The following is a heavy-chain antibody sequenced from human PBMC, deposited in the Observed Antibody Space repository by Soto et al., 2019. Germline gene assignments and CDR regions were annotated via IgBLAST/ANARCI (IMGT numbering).Heavy chain of an antibody. V-gene: IGHV5-51*01. D-gene: IGHD5-18*01. CDR2: IYPGDSDT. CDR3: AIKKSGYSYGYFAFDI. CDR1: GYSFTSYW. Sequence: GESLKIYCKGSGYSFTSYWIGWVRQMPGKGLEWMGIIYPGDSDTRYSPSFQGQVTISADKSISTAYLQWSSLKASDTAMYYCAIKKSGYSYGYFAFDIWGQGTMVTV. J-gene: IGHJ3*02.